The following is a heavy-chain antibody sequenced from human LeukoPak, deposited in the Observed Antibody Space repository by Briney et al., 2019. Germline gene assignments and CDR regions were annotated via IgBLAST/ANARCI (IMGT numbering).Heavy chain of an antibody. CDR3: AKERGVIGIPDLDS. CDR1: GFMFSNYA. CDR2: ITASGDGT. D-gene: IGHD3-10*01. J-gene: IGHJ4*02. Sequence: PGGSLRLSCVASGFMFSNYAMSWVRQAPGKGPEWVSGITASGDGTYYAHSVEGRFTISRDNSKSTLHVQMTTLRAEDTAIYYCAKERGVIGIPDLDSWGQGTLVIVSS. V-gene: IGHV3-23*01.